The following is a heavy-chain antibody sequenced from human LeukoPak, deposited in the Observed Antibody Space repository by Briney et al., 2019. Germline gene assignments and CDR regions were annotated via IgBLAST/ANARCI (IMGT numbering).Heavy chain of an antibody. CDR2: IYSGGST. CDR3: ARGPTTTQYYYYGMDV. J-gene: IGHJ6*02. Sequence: PGGSLRLSCAASGFTVSSNYMSWVRQAPGKGLEWVPVIYSGGSTYYADSVKGRFTISRDNSKNTLYLQMNSLRAEDTAVYYCARGPTTTQYYYYGMDVWGQGTTVTVSS. D-gene: IGHD4-17*01. V-gene: IGHV3-53*01. CDR1: GFTVSSNY.